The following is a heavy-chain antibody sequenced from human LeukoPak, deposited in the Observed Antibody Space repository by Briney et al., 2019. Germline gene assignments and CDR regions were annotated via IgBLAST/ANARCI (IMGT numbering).Heavy chain of an antibody. J-gene: IGHJ4*02. V-gene: IGHV3-30*02. Sequence: GGSLRLSCAASGFTFSSYGMHWVRQAPGKGLEWVAFIRYDGSNKYYADSVKGRFTISRDNSKNTLYLQMNSLRAEDTAVYYCAKDVGQLVLYYFDYWGQGTLVTVSS. CDR2: IRYDGSNK. D-gene: IGHD6-6*01. CDR1: GFTFSSYG. CDR3: AKDVGQLVLYYFDY.